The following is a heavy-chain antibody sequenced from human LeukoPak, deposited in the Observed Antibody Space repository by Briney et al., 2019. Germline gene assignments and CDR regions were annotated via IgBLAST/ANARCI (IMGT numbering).Heavy chain of an antibody. CDR3: AKEVIVGVSFDY. D-gene: IGHD1-26*01. V-gene: IGHV3-21*01. Sequence: GGSLRLSCAASGFTFSSYSMNWVRQAPGKGLEWVSSISSSSSYIYYADSVKGRFTISRDNAKNSLYLQMNSLRAEDTAVYYCAKEVIVGVSFDYWGQGTLVTVSS. CDR2: ISSSSSYI. CDR1: GFTFSSYS. J-gene: IGHJ4*02.